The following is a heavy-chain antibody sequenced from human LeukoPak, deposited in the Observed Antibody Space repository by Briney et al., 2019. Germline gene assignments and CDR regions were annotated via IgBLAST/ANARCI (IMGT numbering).Heavy chain of an antibody. CDR2: IIPIFGTA. CDR1: GGTFSSYA. V-gene: IGHV1-69*13. J-gene: IGHJ3*02. D-gene: IGHD3-3*01. CDR3: ARGRRVTIFGVVHVAFDI. Sequence: SVKVSCKASGGTFSSYAISWVRQAPGQGLEWMGGIIPIFGTANYAQKFQGRVTITADESTSTAYMELSSLRSEDTAVYYCARGRRVTIFGVVHVAFDIWGQGTMVTVSS.